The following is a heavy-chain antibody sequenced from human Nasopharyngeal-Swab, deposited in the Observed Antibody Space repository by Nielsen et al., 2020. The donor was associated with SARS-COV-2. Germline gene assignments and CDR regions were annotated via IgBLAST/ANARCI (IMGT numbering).Heavy chain of an antibody. Sequence: GESLKISCVGSGFTFSSFWMNWVRQAPGKGLEWVANINGDGSARYYVDSVRGRFTVSRDNAKNSLYLQMNSLRVEDTALYYCAKDQDGVSPFDYWGQGTLVTVSS. CDR3: AKDQDGVSPFDY. D-gene: IGHD3-10*01. CDR1: GFTFSSFW. V-gene: IGHV3-7*01. CDR2: INGDGSAR. J-gene: IGHJ4*02.